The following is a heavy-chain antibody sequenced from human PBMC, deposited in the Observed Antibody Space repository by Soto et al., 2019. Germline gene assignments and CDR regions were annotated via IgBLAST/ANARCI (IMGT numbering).Heavy chain of an antibody. D-gene: IGHD3-10*01. V-gene: IGHV3-30*18. CDR1: GFTFSSYG. J-gene: IGHJ4*02. CDR2: ISYDGSNK. CDR3: AKGGPMVRRPRGYFDY. Sequence: QVQLVESGGGVVQPGRSLRLSCAASGFTFSSYGMHWVRQAPGKGLEWVAVISYDGSNKYYADSVKGRFTISRDNSKNPLYLQMNSLGAQDTAVYYWAKGGPMVRRPRGYFDYWGQGTLVTVSS.